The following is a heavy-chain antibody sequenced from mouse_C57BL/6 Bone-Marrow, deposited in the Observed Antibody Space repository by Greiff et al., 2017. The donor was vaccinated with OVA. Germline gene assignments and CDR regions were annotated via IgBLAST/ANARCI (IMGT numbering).Heavy chain of an antibody. V-gene: IGHV1-72*01. CDR2: IDPNRGGT. D-gene: IGHD1-1*01. CDR3: ARSPTVVATDY. J-gene: IGHJ2*01. CDR1: GYTFTSYW. Sequence: VQLQQSGAELVKPGASVTLSCKASGYTFTSYWMHWVKQRPGRGLEWLGRIDPNRGGTKYNEKFKSKATLTVDNPSSTAYMQISRLTSEDSAVYDCARSPTVVATDYWGQGTTLTVSS.